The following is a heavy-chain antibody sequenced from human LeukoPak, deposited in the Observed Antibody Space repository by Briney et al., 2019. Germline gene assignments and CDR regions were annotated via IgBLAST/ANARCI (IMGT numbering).Heavy chain of an antibody. CDR1: GFTFSSYV. CDR2: ISGGGGST. CDR3: ARRSAVAGTVDY. Sequence: GGSLRLSCAASGFTFSSYVMSWVRQAPGKGLEWVSTISGGGGSTYYADSVKGRFTISRDNSKNTLYLQMNSLRAEDTAVYYCARRSAVAGTVDYWGQGTLVTVSS. V-gene: IGHV3-23*01. D-gene: IGHD6-19*01. J-gene: IGHJ4*02.